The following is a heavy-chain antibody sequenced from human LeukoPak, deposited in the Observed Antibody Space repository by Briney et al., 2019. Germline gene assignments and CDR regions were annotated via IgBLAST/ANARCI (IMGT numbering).Heavy chain of an antibody. Sequence: ASVKVSCKASGYTFTGYYMHWVRQAPGQGLEWMGRINPNSGGANYAQKFQGRVTMTRDTSISTVYMELSRLRSDDTAVYYCARDSPAYLCSGGSCYPGDFDYWGQGTLVTVSS. CDR3: ARDSPAYLCSGGSCYPGDFDY. D-gene: IGHD2-15*01. CDR2: INPNSGGA. CDR1: GYTFTGYY. V-gene: IGHV1-2*06. J-gene: IGHJ4*02.